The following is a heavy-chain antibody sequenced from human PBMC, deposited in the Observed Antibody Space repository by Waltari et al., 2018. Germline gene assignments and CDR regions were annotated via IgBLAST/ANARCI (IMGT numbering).Heavy chain of an antibody. CDR1: GGSISSHY. D-gene: IGHD1-26*01. CDR2: IYYSGGT. V-gene: IGHV4-59*11. CDR3: ARTTSGVGPSDY. Sequence: QVQLQESGPGLVKPSETLSLTCTVSGGSISSHYWNWIRQPPGKGLEWIGYIYYSGGTNYNPSLKSRVTILIDTSKNQFSLKLSSVTPADTAVYYCARTTSGVGPSDYWGQGTLVTVSS. J-gene: IGHJ4*02.